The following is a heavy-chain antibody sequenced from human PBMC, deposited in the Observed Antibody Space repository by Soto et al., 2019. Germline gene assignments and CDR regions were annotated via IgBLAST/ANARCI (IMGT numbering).Heavy chain of an antibody. D-gene: IGHD3-9*01. Sequence: SETLSLTCTVSGGSISSYYWSWIRQPPGKGLEWIGYIYYSGSTNYNPSPKSRVTISVDTSKNQFSLKLSSVTAADTAVYYCARHARYFDWVISDYWGQGTLVTVSS. CDR1: GGSISSYY. CDR2: IYYSGST. V-gene: IGHV4-59*08. CDR3: ARHARYFDWVISDY. J-gene: IGHJ4*02.